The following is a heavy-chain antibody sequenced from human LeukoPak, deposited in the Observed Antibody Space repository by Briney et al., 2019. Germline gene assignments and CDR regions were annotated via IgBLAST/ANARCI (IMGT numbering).Heavy chain of an antibody. CDR2: IKSKTDGGTT. V-gene: IGHV3-15*01. CDR1: GFTFSNAW. J-gene: IGHJ4*02. Sequence: PGGSLRLSCAASGFTFSNAWMSWVRQAPGKGLEWVGRIKSKTDGGTTDYAAPVKGRFTISRDDSKNTLYLQMNSLQSEDTAVYYCTTGHLSQASFDFWGQGTLVTVSS. CDR3: TTGHLSQASFDF.